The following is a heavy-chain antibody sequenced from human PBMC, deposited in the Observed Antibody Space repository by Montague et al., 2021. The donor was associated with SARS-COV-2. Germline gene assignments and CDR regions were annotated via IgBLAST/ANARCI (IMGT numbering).Heavy chain of an antibody. D-gene: IGHD6-13*01. CDR1: GFSFGDYA. CDR2: ISRDSDKL. J-gene: IGHJ4*02. CDR3: AKDVLSVPAAGGVFDS. V-gene: IGHV3-9*01. Sequence: SLRLTCEASGFSFGDYAMHGVRLAPVQGLEWVSGISRDSDKLGYXYSXHGRFIVSRDNAKNSLYLQMNSVRIDDTARYFCAKDVLSVPAAGGVFDSWGQGTLVAVSS.